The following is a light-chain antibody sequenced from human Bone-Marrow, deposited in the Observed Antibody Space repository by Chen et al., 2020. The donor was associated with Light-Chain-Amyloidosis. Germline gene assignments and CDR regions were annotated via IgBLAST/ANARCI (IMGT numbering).Light chain of an antibody. CDR3: SSYTITNTLV. CDR2: EVT. CDR1: SSDVGGDNH. Sequence: QSALTQPDSVSGSHGQSLTISCTGTSSDVGGDNHVSWYQQHPDKAPKLMIYEVTNRPSWVPDRFSGSKSDNTASLTISGLQTEDEADYFCSSYTITNTLVFGSGTRVTVL. J-gene: IGLJ1*01. V-gene: IGLV2-14*01.